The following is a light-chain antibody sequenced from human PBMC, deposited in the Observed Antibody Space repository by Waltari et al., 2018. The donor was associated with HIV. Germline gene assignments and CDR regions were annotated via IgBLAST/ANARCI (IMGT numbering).Light chain of an antibody. CDR2: KAS. J-gene: IGKJ2*01. Sequence: DIQMTQSPSTLSASVGDRVTISCRASQSISTWLAWYQQKPGKAPNLLIYKASSLERGVPSRFSCSGSGTEFTLTISNLQPDDSATYYCQQYTSYCTFGQGTKLEIK. V-gene: IGKV1-5*03. CDR3: QQYTSYCT. CDR1: QSISTW.